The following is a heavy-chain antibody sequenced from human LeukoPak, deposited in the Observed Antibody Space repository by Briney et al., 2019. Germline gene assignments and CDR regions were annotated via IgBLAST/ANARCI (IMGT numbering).Heavy chain of an antibody. CDR2: IYYSGST. D-gene: IGHD3-16*02. J-gene: IGHJ4*02. Sequence: TLSLTCTVSGGSISSGGYYWSWIRQHPGKGLEWIGYIYYSGSTYYNPSLKSRVTISVDTSKNQFSLKLSSVIAADTAVYYCARDQVVYDYVWGSYRSPLGFDYWGQGTLVTVSS. CDR1: GGSISSGGYY. CDR3: ARDQVVYDYVWGSYRSPLGFDY. V-gene: IGHV4-31*03.